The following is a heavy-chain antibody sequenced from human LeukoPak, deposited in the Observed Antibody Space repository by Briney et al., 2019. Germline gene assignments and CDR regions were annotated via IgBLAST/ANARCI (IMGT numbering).Heavy chain of an antibody. J-gene: IGHJ4*02. Sequence: SETLSLTCTVSGYSITSGYYWGWIRQPPGRGLEWIASIFYSGSTYYTPSLKSRVAISVDTSKNQFSLKLSSVTAADTAVYYCARMRRWLQPSQYYFDYWGQGTLVTVSS. D-gene: IGHD5-24*01. CDR3: ARMRRWLQPSQYYFDY. CDR2: IFYSGST. V-gene: IGHV4-38-2*02. CDR1: GYSITSGYY.